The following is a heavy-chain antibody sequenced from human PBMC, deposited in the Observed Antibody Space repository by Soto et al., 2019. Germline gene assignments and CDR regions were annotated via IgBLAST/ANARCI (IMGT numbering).Heavy chain of an antibody. Sequence: GESLKISCKASGYTFTSYWIGWVHQMPGKGLEWMGIIYPSNSETRFSPSFQGQVTLSADKSIFTAYLQWSSLKASDTAIHYCARQAYHYDTYSFGYWGQGTLVTVSS. CDR2: IYPSNSET. J-gene: IGHJ4*02. CDR3: ARQAYHYDTYSFGY. CDR1: GYTFTSYW. D-gene: IGHD3-22*01. V-gene: IGHV5-51*07.